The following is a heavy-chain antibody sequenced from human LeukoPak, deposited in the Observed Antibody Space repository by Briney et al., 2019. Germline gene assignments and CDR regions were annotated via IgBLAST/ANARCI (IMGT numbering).Heavy chain of an antibody. D-gene: IGHD6-19*01. CDR1: GFTLSSYA. CDR3: AMLPGIAVVDPYFQH. V-gene: IGHV3-23*01. J-gene: IGHJ1*01. Sequence: GGSLRLSCAASGFTLSSYAMSWVRQAPGEGLEWVSAISGSGGSTYYADSVKGRFTISRDNSKNTLYLQMNSLRAEDTAVYYCAMLPGIAVVDPYFQHWGQGTLVTVSS. CDR2: ISGSGGST.